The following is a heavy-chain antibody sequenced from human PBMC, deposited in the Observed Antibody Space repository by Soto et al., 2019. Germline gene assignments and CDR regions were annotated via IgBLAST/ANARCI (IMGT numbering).Heavy chain of an antibody. V-gene: IGHV3-23*01. D-gene: IGHD3-3*01. CDR1: GFTFSSYA. Sequence: GGSLRLSCAASGFTFSSYAMSWVRQAPGKGLEWVSAISGSGGSTYYADSVKGRFTISRDNSKNTLYLQMNSLRAEDTAVYYCAKEKAITIFGVAPYYFDYWGQGTLVTVSS. CDR2: ISGSGGST. J-gene: IGHJ4*02. CDR3: AKEKAITIFGVAPYYFDY.